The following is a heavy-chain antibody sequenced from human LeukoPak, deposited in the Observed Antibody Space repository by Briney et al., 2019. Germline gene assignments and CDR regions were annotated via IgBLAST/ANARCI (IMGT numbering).Heavy chain of an antibody. V-gene: IGHV4-59*01. Sequence: SETLSLTCTVSGGSISSYYWSWIRQPPGKGLEWIGYIYYSGSTNYNPSLKSRVTISVDTSKNQFSLKLSSVTAADTAVYYCARGRGLQFLVGGYYFDYWGQGTLVTVSS. J-gene: IGHJ4*02. CDR2: IYYSGST. D-gene: IGHD5-24*01. CDR1: GGSISSYY. CDR3: ARGRGLQFLVGGYYFDY.